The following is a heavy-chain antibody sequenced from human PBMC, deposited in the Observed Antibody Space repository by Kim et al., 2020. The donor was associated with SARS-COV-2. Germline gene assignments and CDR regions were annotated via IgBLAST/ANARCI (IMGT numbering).Heavy chain of an antibody. J-gene: IGHJ3*02. D-gene: IGHD1-20*01. V-gene: IGHV3-11*01. Sequence: DAVRRRFTISRDNAKTSLYRQMNSLRAEDTAVYYCAGDGTRITGTTAFDIWGQGTMVTVSS. CDR3: AGDGTRITGTTAFDI.